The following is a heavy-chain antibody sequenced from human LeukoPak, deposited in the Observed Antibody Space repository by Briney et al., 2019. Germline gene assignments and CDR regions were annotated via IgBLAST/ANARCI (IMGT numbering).Heavy chain of an antibody. V-gene: IGHV3-48*02. J-gene: IGHJ4*02. D-gene: IGHD1-1*01. Sequence: GGSLRLSCVASVYSFCSYPMNWVRQAPWKGLEWISHINSDTNITPYTASVSGRFSISRDNTKNSLNLHVNSLRDEDTAVYYCVRDHDWSFDLWGQGALVTVSS. CDR2: INSDTNIT. CDR3: VRDHDWSFDL. CDR1: VYSFCSYP.